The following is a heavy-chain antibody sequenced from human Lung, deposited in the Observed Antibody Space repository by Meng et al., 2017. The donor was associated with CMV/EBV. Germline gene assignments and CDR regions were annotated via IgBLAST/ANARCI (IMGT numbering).Heavy chain of an antibody. V-gene: IGHV1-2*02. D-gene: IGHD7-27*01. Sequence: ASXXVSCKASGYTFTGHYMHWVRQAPGQGLEWMGWIHPNTGGTNYAQNFQGRVTLTRDTSIRTVYMELSSLRSDDTAMYYCARDDNWGHDYWGQGTLVTVSS. CDR2: IHPNTGGT. CDR3: ARDDNWGHDY. J-gene: IGHJ4*02. CDR1: GYTFTGHY.